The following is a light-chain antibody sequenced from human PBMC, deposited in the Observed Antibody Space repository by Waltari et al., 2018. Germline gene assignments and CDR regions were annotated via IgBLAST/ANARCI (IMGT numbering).Light chain of an antibody. Sequence: QLVLTQSPSASASLGASVKLTCPLTSGHSSNVIAWHQQQAEKGPRYLMKVNSDGSHSKGDKIPDRFSGSSSGAERYLTISNLQSEDEADYYCQTGGHGTWVFGGGTKLTVL. V-gene: IGLV4-69*01. J-gene: IGLJ3*02. CDR3: QTGGHGTWV. CDR2: VNSDGSH. CDR1: SGHSSNV.